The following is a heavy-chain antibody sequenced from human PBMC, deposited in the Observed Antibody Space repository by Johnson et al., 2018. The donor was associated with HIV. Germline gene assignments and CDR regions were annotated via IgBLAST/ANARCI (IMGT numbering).Heavy chain of an antibody. V-gene: IGHV3-7*01. CDR2: IKYDGGRI. CDR3: ARVIVYVNNGKAVDV. CDR1: GFTFSTSW. Sequence: MLLVESGGGSVQTGGSLRLSCAASGFTFSTSWMNWVRQAPGRGLEWVANIKYDGGRIQYVDSVKGRFTISRDNARNLLFLEMSTLRAEDTAVYYCARVIVYVNNGKAVDVWGQGTMVTVSS. D-gene: IGHD3-22*01. J-gene: IGHJ3*01.